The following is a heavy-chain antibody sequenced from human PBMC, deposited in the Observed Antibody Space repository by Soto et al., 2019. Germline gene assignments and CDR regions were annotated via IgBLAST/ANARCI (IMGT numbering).Heavy chain of an antibody. Sequence: SETLSLTCTVSGASISSYYWSWIRQPPGKGLEWIGYIYYSGSTNYNPSLKSRVTISVDTSKNQFSLKLSSVTAADTAVYYCARRYTSGWYDAFDIWGQGTVVTVSS. CDR1: GASISSYY. J-gene: IGHJ3*02. V-gene: IGHV4-59*08. CDR3: ARRYTSGWYDAFDI. CDR2: IYYSGST. D-gene: IGHD6-19*01.